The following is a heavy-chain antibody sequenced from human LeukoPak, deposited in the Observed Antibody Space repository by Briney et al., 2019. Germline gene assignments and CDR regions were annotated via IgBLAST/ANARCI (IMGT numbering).Heavy chain of an antibody. Sequence: GGSLRLSCAASGFTFSNYAMNWVRQAPGKGVEWVAVISYDGRNKYYADSVKGRFTISRDNSKNTLYLQMNSLRPEDTAVYYCARTSQTFDYWGQGTLVTVSS. CDR3: ARTSQTFDY. CDR1: GFTFSNYA. J-gene: IGHJ4*02. V-gene: IGHV3-30*04. CDR2: ISYDGRNK.